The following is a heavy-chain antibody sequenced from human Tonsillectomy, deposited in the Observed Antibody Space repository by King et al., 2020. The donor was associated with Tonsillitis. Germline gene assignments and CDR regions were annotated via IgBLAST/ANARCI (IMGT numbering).Heavy chain of an antibody. CDR1: GGSISSYY. Sequence: VQLQESGPGLVKPSETLSLTCTVSGGSISSYYWSWIRQPPGKGLEWIGYIYYSGSTNYNPSLKSRVTISVDTSKNQFSLKLSSVTAADTAVYYCARVPVVGDFWSGYPDAFDIWGQGTMVTVSS. V-gene: IGHV4-59*01. CDR2: IYYSGST. D-gene: IGHD3-3*01. J-gene: IGHJ3*02. CDR3: ARVPVVGDFWSGYPDAFDI.